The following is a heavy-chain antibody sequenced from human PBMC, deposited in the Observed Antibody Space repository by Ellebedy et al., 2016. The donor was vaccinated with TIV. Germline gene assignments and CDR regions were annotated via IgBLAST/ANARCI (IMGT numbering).Heavy chain of an antibody. V-gene: IGHV3-23*01. CDR3: AKGLSYDILTGLGLSYGMDV. J-gene: IGHJ6*02. D-gene: IGHD3-9*01. Sequence: GGSLRLSXAASGFTFSSYAMSWVRQAPGKGLEWVSAISGSGGSTYYADSVKGRFTISRDNSKNTLYLQMNSLRAEDTAVYYCAKGLSYDILTGLGLSYGMDVWGQGTTVTVSS. CDR1: GFTFSSYA. CDR2: ISGSGGST.